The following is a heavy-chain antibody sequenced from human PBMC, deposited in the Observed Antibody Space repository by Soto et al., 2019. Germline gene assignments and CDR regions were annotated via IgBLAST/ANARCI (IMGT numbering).Heavy chain of an antibody. V-gene: IGHV3-23*01. CDR1: GFTFSSYA. D-gene: IGHD3-22*01. CDR2: ISGSGGST. CDR3: AKPPYYYDSSGYYDY. J-gene: IGHJ4*02. Sequence: GGSLRLSCAASGFTFSSYAMSWVRQAPGKGLEWVSAISGSGGSTYYADSVKGRFTISRDNSKNTLYLQMNSLRAEDTAVYYCAKPPYYYDSSGYYDYWGQGTLVTVSS.